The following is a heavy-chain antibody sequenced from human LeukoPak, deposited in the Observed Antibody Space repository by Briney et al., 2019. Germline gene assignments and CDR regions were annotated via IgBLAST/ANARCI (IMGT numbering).Heavy chain of an antibody. D-gene: IGHD1-1*01. CDR2: INPNSGNT. V-gene: IGHV1-2*02. CDR3: AREMRPATTTLVAY. J-gene: IGHJ4*02. CDR1: GYIFAGYW. Sequence: ASVRVSCKASGYIFAGYWIHWVRQAPGQGLEWMGFINPNSGNTNYAQNFQGRVTMTRDTSISTAYMELSSLTADDTAVYYCAREMRPATTTLVAYWGRGTLVTVSS.